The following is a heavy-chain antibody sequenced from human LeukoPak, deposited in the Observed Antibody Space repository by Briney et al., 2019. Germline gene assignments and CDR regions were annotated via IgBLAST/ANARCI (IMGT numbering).Heavy chain of an antibody. CDR2: ISYDGSNK. V-gene: IGHV3-30-3*01. J-gene: IGHJ6*03. CDR3: AKDPAAMGASRYMDV. CDR1: GLTFSSYA. Sequence: PGGSLRLSCAASGLTFSSYAMHWVRQAPGKGLEWVAVISYDGSNKYYADSVKGRFTISRDNSKNTLYLQMNSLRAEDTAVYYCAKDPAAMGASRYMDVWGKGTTVTVSS. D-gene: IGHD1-26*01.